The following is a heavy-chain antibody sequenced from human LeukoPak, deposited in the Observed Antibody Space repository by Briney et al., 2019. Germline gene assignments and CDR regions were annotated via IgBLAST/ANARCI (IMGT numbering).Heavy chain of an antibody. D-gene: IGHD1-26*01. CDR2: INPSSGST. J-gene: IGHJ6*02. CDR3: ARGGGATVVYFYSNTFYGMDV. Sequence: GASVKVSCKASGYTFTSYYMHWERQAPGQGLEWMGIINPSSGSTSYAQKFQGRVTMTRDTSTSTVYMELSSLRSEDTAVYYCARGGGATVVYFYSNTFYGMDVWGQGTTVTVSS. V-gene: IGHV1-46*01. CDR1: GYTFTSYY.